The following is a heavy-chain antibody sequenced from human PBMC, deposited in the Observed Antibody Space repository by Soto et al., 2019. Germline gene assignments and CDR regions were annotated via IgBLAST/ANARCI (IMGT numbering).Heavy chain of an antibody. V-gene: IGHV3-23*01. Sequence: GGSLRLSCAASGFTFSSYAMSWVRQAPGKGLEWVSAISGSGGSTYYADSVKGRFTTSRDNSKNTLYLQMNSLRAEDTAVYYCAKDASDYGDYVYYYYGMDVWGQGTTVTVSS. D-gene: IGHD4-17*01. J-gene: IGHJ6*02. CDR1: GFTFSSYA. CDR2: ISGSGGST. CDR3: AKDASDYGDYVYYYYGMDV.